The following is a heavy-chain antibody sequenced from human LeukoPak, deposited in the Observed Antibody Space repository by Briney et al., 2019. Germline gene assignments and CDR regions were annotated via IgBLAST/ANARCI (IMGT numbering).Heavy chain of an antibody. CDR3: VVPAAIRYFQH. CDR1: GFTFSDYY. Sequence: GGSLRLSCAASGFTFSDYYMSWIRQAPGKGLEWVSYISSSGSTIYYADSVKGRFTISRDNAKNSLSLQMNSLRAEDTAVYYCVVPAAIRYFQHWGQGTLVTVSS. CDR2: ISSSGSTI. D-gene: IGHD2-2*01. J-gene: IGHJ1*01. V-gene: IGHV3-11*01.